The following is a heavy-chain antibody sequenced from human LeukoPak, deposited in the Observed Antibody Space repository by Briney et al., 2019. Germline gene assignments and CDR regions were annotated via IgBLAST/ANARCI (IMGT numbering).Heavy chain of an antibody. V-gene: IGHV4-59*11. CDR3: ARGQQLVRHWFDP. J-gene: IGHJ5*02. Sequence: SETLSLTCTISGGSSIDSHYWSWIRQPPGKGLEWIGYIYYSGSTNYKPSLKSRVTISVDTSKNQFSLKLSSVTAADTAVYYCARGQQLVRHWFDPWGQGTLVTVSS. D-gene: IGHD6-13*01. CDR1: GGSSIDSHY. CDR2: IYYSGST.